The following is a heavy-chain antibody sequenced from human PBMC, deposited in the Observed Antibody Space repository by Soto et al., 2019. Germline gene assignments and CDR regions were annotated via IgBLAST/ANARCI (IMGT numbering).Heavy chain of an antibody. V-gene: IGHV4-34*01. Sequence: SETLSLTCAVYGGSFHGYYWSWIRQPPGKGLEWIGEINHSGSVNFNPTFKSRVSISLDTSKNQMSLQLSSVSAADTAVYYCANASLAGYYDTVFLYSCVPWGQGPLVTFSS. CDR3: ANASLAGYYDTVFLYSCVP. J-gene: IGHJ5*02. D-gene: IGHD3-16*01. CDR1: GGSFHGYY. CDR2: INHSGSV.